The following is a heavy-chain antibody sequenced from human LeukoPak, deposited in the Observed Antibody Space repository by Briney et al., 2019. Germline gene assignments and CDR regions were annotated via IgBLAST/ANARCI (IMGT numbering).Heavy chain of an antibody. CDR1: GYTFTTYW. CDR2: IYPGDSET. Sequence: GESLKISCKGSGYTFTTYWIAWVRQMPGEGLEWMGIIYPGDSETRYSPSFQGQVTISADKSITTAYLQWGRLKASDTAMYCCTRSPRDGYHDAFDIWGQGTMVTVFS. CDR3: TRSPRDGYHDAFDI. D-gene: IGHD5-24*01. V-gene: IGHV5-51*01. J-gene: IGHJ3*02.